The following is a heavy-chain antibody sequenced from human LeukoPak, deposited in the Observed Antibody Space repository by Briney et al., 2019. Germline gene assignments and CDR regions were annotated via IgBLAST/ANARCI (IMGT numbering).Heavy chain of an antibody. V-gene: IGHV1-8*02. CDR3: ARGRLSTTTVTSFYSYYMDD. CDR2: MNPNSGNT. CDR1: GYSFSSHD. J-gene: IGHJ6*03. D-gene: IGHD4-17*01. Sequence: ASVKVSCKASGYSFSSHDINWVRQATGQGLEWMGWMNPNSGNTGYAEKFQGRVTISGNPSINTVYMELRSLRFEDTAVYYCARGRLSTTTVTSFYSYYMDDWGKGTTVTVSS.